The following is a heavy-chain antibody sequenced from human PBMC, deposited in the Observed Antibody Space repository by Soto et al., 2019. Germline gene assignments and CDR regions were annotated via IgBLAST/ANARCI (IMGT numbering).Heavy chain of an antibody. Sequence: ASVKVSCKASGYTFTSYAMHWVRQAPGQRLEWMGWINAGNGNTKYSQKFQGRVTITRDTSASTAYMELSSLRSEDTAVYYCARDPPLRVVVPAAMYYYYYGMDVWGQGTTVTVSS. CDR3: ARDPPLRVVVPAAMYYYYYGMDV. CDR2: INAGNGNT. D-gene: IGHD2-2*01. CDR1: GYTFTSYA. V-gene: IGHV1-3*01. J-gene: IGHJ6*02.